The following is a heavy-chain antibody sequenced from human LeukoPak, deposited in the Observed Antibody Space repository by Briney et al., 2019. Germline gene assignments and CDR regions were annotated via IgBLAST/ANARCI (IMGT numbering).Heavy chain of an antibody. Sequence: SETLSLTCAVYGGSFSGYYWSWIRQPPGKGLEWIGEINHSGSTNYNPSLKSRVTISVDTSKNQFSLKLSSVTAADTAVYYCATSSPRRVEMATIFYWGQGTLVTVSS. CDR1: GGSFSGYY. CDR3: ATSSPRRVEMATIFY. J-gene: IGHJ4*02. CDR2: INHSGST. D-gene: IGHD5-12*01. V-gene: IGHV4-34*01.